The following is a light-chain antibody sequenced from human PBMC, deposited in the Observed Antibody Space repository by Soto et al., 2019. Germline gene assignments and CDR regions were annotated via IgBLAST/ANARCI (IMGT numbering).Light chain of an antibody. Sequence: EIVLTQSPVTLSLSPGERATLSCRASQSLSSTYLAWSQQKPGQAPRLLIYGASNRATGIPDRFSGSASGTDFTLPISRLEPDDFAVYYCHQYATLPLTFGPGTILDLK. CDR3: HQYATLPLT. CDR2: GAS. V-gene: IGKV3-20*01. J-gene: IGKJ3*01. CDR1: QSLSSTY.